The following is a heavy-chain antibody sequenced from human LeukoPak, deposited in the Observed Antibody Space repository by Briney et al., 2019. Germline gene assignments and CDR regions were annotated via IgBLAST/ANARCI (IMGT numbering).Heavy chain of an antibody. D-gene: IGHD2-2*01. CDR2: ISSSGSTI. V-gene: IGHV3-48*04. Sequence: GGSLRLSCAASGFTFSSYSMNWVRQAPGKGLEWVSYISSSGSTIYYADSVKGRFTISRDNAKNSLYLQMNSLRAEDTAVYYCARGDWVVPAAVDYWGQGTLVTVSS. J-gene: IGHJ4*02. CDR3: ARGDWVVPAAVDY. CDR1: GFTFSSYS.